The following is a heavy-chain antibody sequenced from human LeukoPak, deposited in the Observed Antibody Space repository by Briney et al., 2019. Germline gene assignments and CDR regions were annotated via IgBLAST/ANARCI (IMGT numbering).Heavy chain of an antibody. Sequence: PSETLSLTCTVSGGSISSYYWSWIRQPPGKGLEWIAYISDIGSINYNPSLKSRVTISLDTSKNQLSLKLRSVTAADTAVYYCAGHHPRNTVDSWGQGTLVTVSS. CDR3: AGHHPRNTVDS. CDR2: ISDIGSI. CDR1: GGSISSYY. D-gene: IGHD2/OR15-2a*01. V-gene: IGHV4-59*08. J-gene: IGHJ4*02.